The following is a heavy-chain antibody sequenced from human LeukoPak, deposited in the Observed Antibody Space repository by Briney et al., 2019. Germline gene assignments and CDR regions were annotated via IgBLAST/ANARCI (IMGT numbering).Heavy chain of an antibody. V-gene: IGHV1-69*13. D-gene: IGHD6-6*01. J-gene: IGHJ6*03. Sequence: SVKVSCKASGYTFTSYGISWVRQAPGQGLEWMGGIIPIFGTANYAQKFQGRVTITADESTSTAYMELSSLRSEDTAVYYCARDSRRIAARLNYYYYYYMDVWGKGTTVTVSS. CDR3: ARDSRRIAARLNYYYYYYMDV. CDR2: IIPIFGTA. CDR1: GYTFTSYG.